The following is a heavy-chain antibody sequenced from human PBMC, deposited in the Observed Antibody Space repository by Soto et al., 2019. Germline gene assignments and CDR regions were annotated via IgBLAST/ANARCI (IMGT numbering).Heavy chain of an antibody. D-gene: IGHD3-10*01. CDR1: GYSFTDYH. Sequence: GASVKVSCKASGYSFTDYHIHWVRQAPGQGLEWLGRINPKSGGTSTAQKFQGWVTMTTDTSISTASMELTRLTSDDTAVYFCATYYFGSGSYYRFDTWGQGTLFTVSS. CDR3: ATYYFGSGSYYRFDT. J-gene: IGHJ4*02. CDR2: INPKSGGT. V-gene: IGHV1-2*04.